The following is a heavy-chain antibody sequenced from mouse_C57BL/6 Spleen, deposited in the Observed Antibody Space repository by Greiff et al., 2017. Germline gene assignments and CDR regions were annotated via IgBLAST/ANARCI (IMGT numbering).Heavy chain of an antibody. D-gene: IGHD1-1*01. CDR1: GFTFTDYY. Sequence: EVNLMESGGGLVQPGGSLSLSCAASGFTFTDYYMSWVRQPPGKALEWLGFIRNKANGYTTEYSASVKGRFTISRDNSQSILYLQMNALRAEDSATYYCARSTVVARDAMDYGGQGTSVTVSS. J-gene: IGHJ4*01. CDR2: IRNKANGYTT. CDR3: ARSTVVARDAMDY. V-gene: IGHV7-3*01.